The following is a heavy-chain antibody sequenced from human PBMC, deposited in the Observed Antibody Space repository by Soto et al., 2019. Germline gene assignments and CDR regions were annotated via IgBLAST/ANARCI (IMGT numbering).Heavy chain of an antibody. CDR3: ARDQTYTPDY. D-gene: IGHD2-15*01. Sequence: EVQLVESGGDLIQPGGSLRLSCAASGFTFNIYWMHWVRQAPGKGLVWVSRINSDGSSTTYADSVKGRFTISRDNAKNTLYLHMNSLRAEDTAVYYCARDQTYTPDYWGQGTLVTVSS. CDR2: INSDGSST. J-gene: IGHJ4*02. V-gene: IGHV3-74*01. CDR1: GFTFNIYW.